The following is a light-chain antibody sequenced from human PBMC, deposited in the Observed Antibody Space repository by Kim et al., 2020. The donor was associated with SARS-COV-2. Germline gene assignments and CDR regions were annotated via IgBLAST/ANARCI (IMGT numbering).Light chain of an antibody. V-gene: IGKV1-17*03. CDR1: QDIAVF. J-gene: IGKJ2*01. CDR3: LQYSIYPYT. CDR2: SVS. Sequence: ASPCGRLTITVRASQDIAVFLAWLQQQPQLVPLRLIYSVSSLQSGVSSRFSGSGSGTEFSLTISGVRPEDFATFYCLQYSIYPYTLGQGPKLEI.